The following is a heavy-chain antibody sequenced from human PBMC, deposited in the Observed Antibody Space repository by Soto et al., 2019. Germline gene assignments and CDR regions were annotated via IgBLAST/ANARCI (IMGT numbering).Heavy chain of an antibody. J-gene: IGHJ6*02. CDR1: SGPSSSHN. CDR2: VYDTGDT. V-gene: IGHV4-59*08. CDR3: VRQGIGYLHGLVDV. Sequence: QVQLHQSGPGLVKPSETLSLTCTVSSGPSSSHNWGWIRQPPGRGLEWIGYVYDTGDTSYNPSLRSRVTISADTTTNHISLTLTSVTAADTAVYYCVRQGIGYLHGLVDVWGQGTTVSVSS. D-gene: IGHD1-1*01.